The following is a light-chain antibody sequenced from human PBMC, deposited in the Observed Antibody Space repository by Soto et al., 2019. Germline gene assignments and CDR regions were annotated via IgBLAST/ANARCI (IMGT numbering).Light chain of an antibody. Sequence: TVMPQSPDSLAVSLGERATINCKSSQSVLYSSNNKNYLAWYQQKPGQPPNLLIYWASTRESVVPERFSGRRCGTNVTLTSSSLQAGDVPVDYCPHYYNALGTLRHWTQVDI. V-gene: IGKV4-1*01. CDR1: QSVLYSSNNKNY. CDR2: WAS. CDR3: PHYYNALGT. J-gene: IGKJ1*01.